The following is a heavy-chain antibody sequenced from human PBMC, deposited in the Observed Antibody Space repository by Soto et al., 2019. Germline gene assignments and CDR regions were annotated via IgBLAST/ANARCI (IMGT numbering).Heavy chain of an antibody. J-gene: IGHJ4*02. CDR1: GGSFSGYY. V-gene: IGHV4-34*01. Sequence: PSETLSLTCAVYGGSFSGYYWSWLRQPPGKGLEWIGEINHSGTTTYNPSLKIRVTISVATSKDQLSLKLSSVTAADTAVYYCAREIPRRAAIGYYWGQGTLVTLSS. D-gene: IGHD2-2*01. CDR2: INHSGTT. CDR3: AREIPRRAAIGYY.